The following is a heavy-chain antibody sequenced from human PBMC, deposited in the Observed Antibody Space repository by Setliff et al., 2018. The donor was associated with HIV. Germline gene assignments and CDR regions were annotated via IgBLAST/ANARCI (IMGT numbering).Heavy chain of an antibody. CDR3: ARHSRAGDIDY. J-gene: IGHJ4*02. Sequence: SETLSLTCTVSGGSIWNYYWSWIRQPPGKGLEWIGTIYYSGSTYYNPSLKSRVTISTDTSKNQFSLRLTSVTAADTAVYYCARHSRAGDIDYWGRGTLVTVSS. V-gene: IGHV4-39*01. D-gene: IGHD3-16*01. CDR2: IYYSGST. CDR1: GGSIWNYY.